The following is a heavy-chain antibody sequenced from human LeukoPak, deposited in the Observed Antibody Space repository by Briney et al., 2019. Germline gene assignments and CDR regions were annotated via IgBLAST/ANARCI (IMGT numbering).Heavy chain of an antibody. V-gene: IGHV3-23*01. CDR1: GFTFRSYD. J-gene: IGHJ6*02. D-gene: IGHD6-13*01. Sequence: GGSLRLSCAAAGFTFRSYDMSWVRQAPGKGLEWVSTFSAGGGATYYADSVKGRFTISRDSSKNTLYLQMNSLRAEDTAVYYCAKVLGSTWRSGMDVWGQGTTVTVSS. CDR3: AKVLGSTWRSGMDV. CDR2: FSAGGGAT.